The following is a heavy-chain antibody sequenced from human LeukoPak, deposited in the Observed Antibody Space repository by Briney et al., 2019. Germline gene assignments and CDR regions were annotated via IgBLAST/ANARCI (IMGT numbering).Heavy chain of an antibody. CDR1: GFTFSSYA. CDR3: AKSGRITMIVVVITSFDY. V-gene: IGHV3-23*01. CDR2: ISGSGGST. D-gene: IGHD3-22*01. Sequence: GGSLRLSCAASGFTFSSYAMSWVRQAPGKGLEWVSAISGSGGSTHYADSVKGRFTISRDNSKNTLYLQMNSLRAGDTAVYYCAKSGRITMIVVVITSFDYWGQGTLVTVSS. J-gene: IGHJ4*02.